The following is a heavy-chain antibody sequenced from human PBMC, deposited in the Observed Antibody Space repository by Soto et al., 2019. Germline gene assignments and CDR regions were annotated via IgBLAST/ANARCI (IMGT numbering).Heavy chain of an antibody. CDR3: ARGDYDILTGYLRGWFDP. J-gene: IGHJ5*02. V-gene: IGHV4-31*03. CDR1: GGSISSSGYY. Sequence: SETLSLTCTVSGGSISSSGYYWSWIRQHPGKGLEWIGYMSYSGSTYCNPSLKSRVTISVDTSKNQFSLKLSSVTAADTAVYYCARGDYDILTGYLRGWFDPWGQGTLVTVSS. CDR2: MSYSGST. D-gene: IGHD3-9*01.